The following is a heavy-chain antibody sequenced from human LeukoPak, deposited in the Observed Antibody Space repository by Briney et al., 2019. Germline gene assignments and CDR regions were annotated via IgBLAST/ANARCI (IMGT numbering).Heavy chain of an antibody. Sequence: GGSLRLSCAASGFTFSSYSMNWVRQAPGKGLEWVSSISSSSSYIYYADPVKGRFTISRDNAKNSLYLQMNSLRAEDTAVYYCARGGSTSCYLQACFDYWGQGTLVTVSS. V-gene: IGHV3-21*01. CDR3: ARGGSTSCYLQACFDY. CDR2: ISSSSSYI. J-gene: IGHJ4*02. D-gene: IGHD2-2*01. CDR1: GFTFSSYS.